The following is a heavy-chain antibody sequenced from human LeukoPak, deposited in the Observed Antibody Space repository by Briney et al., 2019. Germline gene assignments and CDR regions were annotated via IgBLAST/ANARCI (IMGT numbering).Heavy chain of an antibody. J-gene: IGHJ3*02. CDR3: ARDEPILNAFDI. Sequence: SETLSLTCTVSGGSISSYYWSWIRQPPGKGLEWIGYIYYSGSTNYNPSLKSRVTMSVDTSKNQFSLKLSSVTAADTAVYYCARDEPILNAFDIWGQGTMVTVSS. CDR1: GGSISSYY. V-gene: IGHV4-59*01. D-gene: IGHD1-14*01. CDR2: IYYSGST.